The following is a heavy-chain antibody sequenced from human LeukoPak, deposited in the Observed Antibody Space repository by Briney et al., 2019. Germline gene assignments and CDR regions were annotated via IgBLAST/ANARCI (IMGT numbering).Heavy chain of an antibody. Sequence: PETLSLTCTVSGGSITSSSYYWGWIRQPPGKGLEWIGSIFYSGSTYYNPSLKSRVTISVDTSKTQFSLKLSSVTAAGTAVYYCAKQQLVRCFDYWGQGTLVTVSS. V-gene: IGHV4-39*01. CDR1: GGSITSSSYY. D-gene: IGHD6-13*01. CDR2: IFYSGST. J-gene: IGHJ4*02. CDR3: AKQQLVRCFDY.